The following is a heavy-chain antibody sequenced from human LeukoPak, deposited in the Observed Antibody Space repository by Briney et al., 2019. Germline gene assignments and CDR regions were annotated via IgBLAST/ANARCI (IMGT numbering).Heavy chain of an antibody. V-gene: IGHV3-23*01. D-gene: IGHD2-15*01. J-gene: IGHJ4*02. CDR3: AKDPRSCSGGSCYDY. CDR2: ITNSGGTT. Sequence: GGSLRLSCAAAGFTFSNIAMSWVRQAPGKGLEWVSTITNSGGTTDYADSVKGRFFISRDNSKNTLYLQMNSLRAEDTAVYHCAKDPRSCSGGSCYDYWGQGTLVTVSS. CDR1: GFTFSNIA.